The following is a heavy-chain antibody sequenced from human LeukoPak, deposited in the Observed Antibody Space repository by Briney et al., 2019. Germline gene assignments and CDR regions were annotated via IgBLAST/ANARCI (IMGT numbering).Heavy chain of an antibody. D-gene: IGHD2-15*01. CDR1: GFIFISYG. V-gene: IGHV3-30*02. CDR2: IRYDGSNQ. J-gene: IGHJ4*02. Sequence: HPGGSLRLSCAASGFIFISYGMHWVRQAPGKGLEWVAFIRYDGSNQYYVDSVKGRFIISRDNSKNTLYLEMNSLRPEDTAVYHCAKDGSGGYILFDDWGQGTLVTVSS. CDR3: AKDGSGGYILFDD.